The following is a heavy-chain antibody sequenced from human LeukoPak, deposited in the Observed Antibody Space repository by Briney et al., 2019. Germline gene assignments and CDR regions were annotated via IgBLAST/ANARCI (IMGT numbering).Heavy chain of an antibody. Sequence: SETLSLTCTVSGGSISSYYWSWIRQPAGKGLEWIGGIYTSGSTNYNPSLKSRVTMSVDTSKNQFSLKLSSVTAADTAVYYCARQYYGSGSYRANYYYYYYMDVWGQGTTVTVSS. CDR1: GGSISSYY. CDR3: ARQYYGSGSYRANYYYYYYMDV. D-gene: IGHD3-10*01. CDR2: IYTSGST. J-gene: IGHJ6*03. V-gene: IGHV4-4*07.